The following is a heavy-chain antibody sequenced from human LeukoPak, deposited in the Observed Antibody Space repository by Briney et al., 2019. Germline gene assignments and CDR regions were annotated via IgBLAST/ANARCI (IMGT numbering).Heavy chain of an antibody. CDR1: GGSISSSSYY. Sequence: SETLSLSCTVSGGSISSSSYYWGWIRQPPGKGLEWIGIIDYSGSTYYNPSLKSRLTISVDTSKNQFSLKLSSVTATDTAVYYCARRGYCSSTSCYEYWFYPLGEGSLVTVSS. V-gene: IGHV4-39*01. D-gene: IGHD2-2*01. CDR3: ARRGYCSSTSCYEYWFYP. CDR2: IDYSGST. J-gene: IGHJ5*02.